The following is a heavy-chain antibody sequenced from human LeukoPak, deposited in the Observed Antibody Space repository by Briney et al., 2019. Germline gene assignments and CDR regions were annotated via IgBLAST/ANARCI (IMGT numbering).Heavy chain of an antibody. D-gene: IGHD3-10*01. J-gene: IGHJ4*01. Sequence: SETLSLTCTVSGASITRSTYYWGWIRQPPGKGLEWIGCIYYSGSTYYNPSLKSRVTLSIDTSKSQFSLRLSSVTAADTAVYYCARQDFGSGILPGYWGXGTLVTVSS. CDR2: IYYSGST. V-gene: IGHV4-39*01. CDR3: ARQDFGSGILPGY. CDR1: GASITRSTYY.